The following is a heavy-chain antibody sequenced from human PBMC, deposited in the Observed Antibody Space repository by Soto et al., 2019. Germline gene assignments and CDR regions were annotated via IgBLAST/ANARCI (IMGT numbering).Heavy chain of an antibody. Sequence: SVKVSCKASGGTFSSYAISWVRQAPGQGLEWMGGIIPIFGTANYAQKFQGRVTITADESTSTAYMELSSLRSEDTAVYYCARVLRYSSSSGPRFDPWGQGTLVTVSS. D-gene: IGHD6-6*01. J-gene: IGHJ5*02. CDR1: GGTFSSYA. CDR2: IIPIFGTA. V-gene: IGHV1-69*13. CDR3: ARVLRYSSSSGPRFDP.